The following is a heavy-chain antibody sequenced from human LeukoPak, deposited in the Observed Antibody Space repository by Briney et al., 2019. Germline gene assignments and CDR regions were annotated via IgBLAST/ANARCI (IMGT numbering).Heavy chain of an antibody. CDR3: ARRDYDFWSRSEGNWFDP. CDR2: IIPILGIA. CDR1: AGTFTSYT. Sequence: SVKVSCKASAGTFTSYTLSWVRQAPGHGLEWMGRIIPILGIANYAQKFQGRVTITADKSTSTAYMELSSLRSEDTAVYYCARRDYDFWSRSEGNWFDPWGQGTLVTVSS. J-gene: IGHJ5*02. V-gene: IGHV1-69*02. D-gene: IGHD3-3*01.